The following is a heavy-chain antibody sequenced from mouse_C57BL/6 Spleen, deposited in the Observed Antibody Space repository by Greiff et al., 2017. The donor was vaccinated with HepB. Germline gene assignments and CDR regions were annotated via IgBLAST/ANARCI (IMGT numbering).Heavy chain of an antibody. V-gene: IGHV1-50*01. CDR2: IDPSDSYT. D-gene: IGHD4-1*01. J-gene: IGHJ2*01. Sequence: QVQLQQPGAELVKPGASVKLSCKASGYTFTSYWMQWVKQRPGQGLEWIGEIDPSDSYTNYNQKFKGKATLTVDTSSSTAYMQLSSRTSEDSAVYYCARRGNWDDYFECGGQGTTLTESS. CDR3: ARRGNWDDYFEC. CDR1: GYTFTSYW.